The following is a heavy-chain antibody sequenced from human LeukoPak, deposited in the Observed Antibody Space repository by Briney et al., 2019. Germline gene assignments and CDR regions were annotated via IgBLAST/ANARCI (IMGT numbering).Heavy chain of an antibody. V-gene: IGHV1-69*05. CDR3: ARGPYGLGAFDI. J-gene: IGHJ3*02. D-gene: IGHD3/OR15-3a*01. Sequence: GASVKVSCKASGGTFSSYAISWVRQAPGQGLEWMGGIIPIFGTANYAQKFQGRVTITTDESTSTAYMEPSSLRSEDTAVYYCARGPYGLGAFDIWGQGTMVTVSS. CDR2: IIPIFGTA. CDR1: GGTFSSYA.